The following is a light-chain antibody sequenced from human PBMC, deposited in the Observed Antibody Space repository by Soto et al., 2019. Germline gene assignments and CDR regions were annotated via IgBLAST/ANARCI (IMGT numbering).Light chain of an antibody. Sequence: QSALTQPASLSGSPGQSITISCTGTSSDIGAYDYVSWFQQHPGKAPKLMISEVNNRPSGVSNRFSGSKSGNTAYLTISGLQVEDEAEYFCFSSTTTSTQFFGKGTKLTVL. CDR2: EVN. CDR3: FSSTTTSTQF. V-gene: IGLV2-14*01. CDR1: SSDIGAYDY. J-gene: IGLJ1*01.